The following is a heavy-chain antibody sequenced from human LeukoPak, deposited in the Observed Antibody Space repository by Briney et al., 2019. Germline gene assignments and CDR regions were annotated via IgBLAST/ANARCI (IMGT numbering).Heavy chain of an antibody. CDR1: GFTFSSYG. Sequence: GGSLRLSCAASGFTFSSYGMSWVRQAPGKGLEWVSSIGGSGGSTYYADSVKGRFTISRDNSKNTLYLQMNSLRAEDTAVYYCATDGVGSRGYGDLDYWGQGTLVTVSS. V-gene: IGHV3-23*01. CDR2: IGGSGGST. CDR3: ATDGVGSRGYGDLDY. J-gene: IGHJ4*02. D-gene: IGHD3-22*01.